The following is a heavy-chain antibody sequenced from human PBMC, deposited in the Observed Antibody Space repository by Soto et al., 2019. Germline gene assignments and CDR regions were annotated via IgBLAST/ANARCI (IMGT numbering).Heavy chain of an antibody. J-gene: IGHJ6*02. CDR3: ARDYYDILTGYYRDFYVMDV. Sequence: GGSLRLSCAASGFTFSSYAMHWVRQAPGKGLEWVAVTSYDGSNKYYADSVKGRFTISRDNSKNTLYLQMNSLRAEDTALYYCARDYYDILTGYYRDFYVMDVWGQGTTVTVSS. CDR1: GFTFSSYA. V-gene: IGHV3-30-3*01. CDR2: TSYDGSNK. D-gene: IGHD3-9*01.